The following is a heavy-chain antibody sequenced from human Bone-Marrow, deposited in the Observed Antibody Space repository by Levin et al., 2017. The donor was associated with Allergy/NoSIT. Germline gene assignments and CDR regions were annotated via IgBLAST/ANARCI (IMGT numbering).Heavy chain of an antibody. CDR3: ARDYCNSTSCYPYYFYIDV. D-gene: IGHD2-2*01. CDR2: IIPIFGTA. Sequence: GASVKVSCKASGGTFSDYPITWVRQAPGQGLEWMGGIIPIFGTANYAQKFQGRVTITADESTSTAYMELSSLRSADTAMYYCARDYCNSTSCYPYYFYIDVWGKGTTVTVSS. CDR1: GGTFSDYP. J-gene: IGHJ6*03. V-gene: IGHV1-69*13.